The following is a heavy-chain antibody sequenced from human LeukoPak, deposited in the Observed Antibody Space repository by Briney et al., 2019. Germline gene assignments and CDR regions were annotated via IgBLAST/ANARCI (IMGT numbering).Heavy chain of an antibody. V-gene: IGHV3-33*01. CDR3: ARDTAITGFDY. D-gene: IGHD5-24*01. J-gene: IGHJ4*02. CDR2: IWYDGSNK. Sequence: GGSLRLSCAAPGFTFSSYGMYWVRQAPGKGLEWVAVIWYDGSNKYYADSVKGRFTISRDNAKNTLYLQMNSLRAEDTAVYYCARDTAITGFDYWGQGTLVTVSS. CDR1: GFTFSSYG.